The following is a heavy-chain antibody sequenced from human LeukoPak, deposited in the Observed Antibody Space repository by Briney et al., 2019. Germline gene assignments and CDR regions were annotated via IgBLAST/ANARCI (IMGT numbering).Heavy chain of an antibody. CDR2: IYSSGST. V-gene: IGHV3-66*01. Sequence: GGSLRLSCAASGFTVSSNYMSWVRQAPGEGLECLSIIYSSGSTYYADSVKGRFTISRDNSKNTLYLQMNSLRAEDTAVYYCAREALGGGGYWGQGTLVTVSS. CDR3: AREALGGGGY. CDR1: GFTVSSNY. D-gene: IGHD3-10*01. J-gene: IGHJ4*02.